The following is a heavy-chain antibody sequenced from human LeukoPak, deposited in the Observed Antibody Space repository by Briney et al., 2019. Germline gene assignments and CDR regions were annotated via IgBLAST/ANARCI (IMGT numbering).Heavy chain of an antibody. D-gene: IGHD2-2*02. V-gene: IGHV4-34*12. J-gene: IGHJ5*02. CDR2: IIHSGST. CDR3: ARDPTHRRYCSSTSCYMLGWFDP. CDR1: GGFFSGYY. Sequence: KPSETLSLTCAVYGGFFSGYYWSWIRQPPGKGLEWIGEIIHSGSTNYNPSLKSRVTISVGTSKNQFSLKLSSVTAADTAVYYCARDPTHRRYCSSTSCYMLGWFDPWGQGTLVTVSS.